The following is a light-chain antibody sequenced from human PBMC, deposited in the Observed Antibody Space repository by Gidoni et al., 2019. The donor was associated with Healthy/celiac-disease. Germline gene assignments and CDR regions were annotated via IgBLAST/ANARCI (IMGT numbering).Light chain of an antibody. Sequence: EIVLTQSPATLSLSPGERATLSCRASQSVSSYLAWYQQKPGQAPRLLIDDASNRATGIPARFSGSGSGTDFTLTISSLETEDFAVYYCQQRSNWLTFXGXTKVEIK. CDR1: QSVSSY. J-gene: IGKJ4*01. CDR2: DAS. V-gene: IGKV3-11*01. CDR3: QQRSNWLT.